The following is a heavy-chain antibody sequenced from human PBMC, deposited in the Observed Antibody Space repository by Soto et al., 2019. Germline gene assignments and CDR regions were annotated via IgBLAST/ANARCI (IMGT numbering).Heavy chain of an antibody. CDR1: GGSISSGGYY. CDR3: PSVRISTSGAFDI. D-gene: IGHD3-3*02. Sequence: SETLSLTCSVSGGSISSGGYYWSWIRQLPGKDLEWIGYIYHSGNTYYNSSLESRLTISVDTSKNQFSLKLTSVTGADTAAYYCPSVRISTSGAFDIWHQGTMVTVSS. V-gene: IGHV4-31*03. J-gene: IGHJ3*02. CDR2: IYHSGNT.